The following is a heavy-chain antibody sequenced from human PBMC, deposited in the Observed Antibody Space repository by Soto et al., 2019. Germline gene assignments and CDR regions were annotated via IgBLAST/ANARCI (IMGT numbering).Heavy chain of an antibody. CDR1: GYTFTGYY. CDR3: ARDGITAAIPWFDY. V-gene: IGHV1-2*02. CDR2: INPNSGGT. Sequence: ASVKVSCKASGYTFTGYYMHWVRQAPGQGLEWMGWINPNSGGTNYAQKLQGRVTMTRDTSISTAYMELSRLRSDDTAVYYCARDGITAAIPWFDYWGQGTLVTVSS. D-gene: IGHD2-2*02. J-gene: IGHJ4*02.